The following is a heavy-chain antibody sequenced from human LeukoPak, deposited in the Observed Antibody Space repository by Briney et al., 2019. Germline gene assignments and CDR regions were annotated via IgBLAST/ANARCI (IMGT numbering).Heavy chain of an antibody. V-gene: IGHV4-31*03. Sequence: PSQTLSLTCTVSGGSISSGGYYWRWIRQHPGKGLEWIGYIYYSGSTYYNPSLKSRVTISVDTSKNQFSLKLSSVTAADTAVYYCARDRGYCSGGSCYGRGYYFDYWGQGTLVTVSS. D-gene: IGHD2-15*01. CDR1: GGSISSGGYY. CDR3: ARDRGYCSGGSCYGRGYYFDY. CDR2: IYYSGST. J-gene: IGHJ4*02.